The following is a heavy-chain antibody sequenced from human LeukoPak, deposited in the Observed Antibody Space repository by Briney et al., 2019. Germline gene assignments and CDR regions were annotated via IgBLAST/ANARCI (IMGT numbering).Heavy chain of an antibody. D-gene: IGHD1-26*01. CDR1: GFSFRSCA. J-gene: IGHJ3*02. CDR3: AKDRTVGATPGDAFDI. CDR2: ISGSGTNT. V-gene: IGHV3-23*01. Sequence: GGSLRLSCAASGFSFRSCAMSWVRQAPGKGLEWVSGISGSGTNTYYADSVQGRFTISRDNSKNTLYLQMISLRAEDTAIYYCAKDRTVGATPGDAFDIWGQGTMVTVSS.